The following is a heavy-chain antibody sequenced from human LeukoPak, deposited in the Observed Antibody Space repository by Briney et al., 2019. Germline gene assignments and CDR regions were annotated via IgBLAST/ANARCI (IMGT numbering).Heavy chain of an antibody. V-gene: IGHV4-4*07. Sequence: SETLSLTCTVSGGSIGNYYWSWIRQPAGKGLEWIGRIYSDGSTNYNPSLMGRVTMSVDTAKNQFSLRLSSVTAADTGVYYCARDRHGYQVSDYFDLWGQGVLVTVSS. J-gene: IGHJ4*02. CDR1: GGSIGNYY. CDR2: IYSDGST. CDR3: ARDRHGYQVSDYFDL. D-gene: IGHD2-2*01.